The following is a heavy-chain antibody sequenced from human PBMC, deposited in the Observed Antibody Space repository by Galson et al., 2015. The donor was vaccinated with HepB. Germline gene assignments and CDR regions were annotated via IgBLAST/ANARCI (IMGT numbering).Heavy chain of an antibody. D-gene: IGHD3-16*01. V-gene: IGHV3-53*01. J-gene: IGHJ4*02. CDR3: AAGNGGIDS. CDR2: IEIGGIK. Sequence: SLRLSCAVSGFSIDSLFMTWIRQAPGKGLEFVSIIEIGGIKHYADSVKGRFAISGDSSKNTVCLQMNSLTVEDTALYYCAAGNGGIDSWGQGTLVTVSS. CDR1: GFSIDSLF.